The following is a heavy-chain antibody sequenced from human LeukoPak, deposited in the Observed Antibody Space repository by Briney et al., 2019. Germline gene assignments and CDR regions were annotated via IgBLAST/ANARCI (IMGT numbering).Heavy chain of an antibody. CDR2: IRSKIDGGTT. J-gene: IGHJ4*02. D-gene: IGHD3-22*01. V-gene: IGHV3-15*01. CDR1: GFTFSNAW. Sequence: GGSLRLSCAASGFTFSNAWMSWVRQAPGKGLEWVGRIRSKIDGGTTDYAAPVKGRFTISRDDSKNTLYLQMNSLKAEDTAVYYCTTLMYYFDTGGKLNYFDFWGQGSLVTVSS. CDR3: TTLMYYFDTGGKLNYFDF.